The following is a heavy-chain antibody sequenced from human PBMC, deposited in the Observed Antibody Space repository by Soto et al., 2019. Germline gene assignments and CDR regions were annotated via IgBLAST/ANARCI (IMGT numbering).Heavy chain of an antibody. Sequence: VQLQESGPGLLKPSETLSLTCTVSGDSIRNFYWSWIRQPTGEGLESLGRISARGRTNYNPSLQSRVAMSHDTSKNQFSLRLTSLSAADTAVYFCARGMGRYFDLWGRGTLVTV. V-gene: IGHV4-4*07. CDR1: GDSIRNFY. D-gene: IGHD2-8*01. J-gene: IGHJ2*01. CDR2: ISARGRT. CDR3: ARGMGRYFDL.